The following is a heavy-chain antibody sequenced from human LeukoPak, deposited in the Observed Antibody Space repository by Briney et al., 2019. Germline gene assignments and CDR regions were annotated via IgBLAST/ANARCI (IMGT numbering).Heavy chain of an antibody. D-gene: IGHD3-9*01. CDR1: GGSISSYY. Sequence: SETLSLTCTVSGGSISSYYWSWIRQPAGKGLEWIGRIYTSGSTNYNPSLKSRVTMSVDTSKNQLSLKLSSVTAADTAVYYCAREFHHYDILTGYYFYYFDYWGQGTLVTVSS. J-gene: IGHJ4*02. V-gene: IGHV4-4*07. CDR2: IYTSGST. CDR3: AREFHHYDILTGYYFYYFDY.